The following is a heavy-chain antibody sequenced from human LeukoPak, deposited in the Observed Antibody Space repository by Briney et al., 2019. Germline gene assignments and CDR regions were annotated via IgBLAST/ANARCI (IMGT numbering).Heavy chain of an antibody. Sequence: SETLSLTCTVSGGSISSGSYYWSWIRQPAGKGLEWIGRIYTSGSTNYNPSLRSRVTMSVDTSKNQFSLRLRSVTAADTALYYCARGIATITQDSFDIWGLGTMVTVSS. D-gene: IGHD1-14*01. CDR1: GGSISSGSYY. V-gene: IGHV4-61*02. CDR2: IYTSGST. CDR3: ARGIATITQDSFDI. J-gene: IGHJ3*02.